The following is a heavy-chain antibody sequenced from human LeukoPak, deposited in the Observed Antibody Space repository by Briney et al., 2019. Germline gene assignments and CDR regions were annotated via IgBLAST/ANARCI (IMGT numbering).Heavy chain of an antibody. J-gene: IGHJ4*02. CDR3: AKEGYDFWSGYYRLFDY. D-gene: IGHD3-3*01. CDR1: GFTFSSYS. Sequence: GGSLRLSCAASGFTFSSYSMNWVRQAPGKGLEWVSSISSSSSYIYYADSVKGRFTISRDNAKNSLYLQMNSLRAEDTAVYYCAKEGYDFWSGYYRLFDYWGQGTLVTVSS. CDR2: ISSSSSYI. V-gene: IGHV3-21*03.